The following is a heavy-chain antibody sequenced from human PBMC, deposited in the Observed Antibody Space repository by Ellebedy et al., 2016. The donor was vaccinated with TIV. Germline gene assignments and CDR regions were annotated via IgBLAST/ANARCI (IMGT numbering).Heavy chain of an antibody. Sequence: GESLKISXAASGFTFSSYTMRWVRQAPGKGLEWVANIKQDGSDKYYVDSVKGRFTISRDNAKNSLYLQMNSLRAEDTAVYYCARALGGGDCYWGQGTLVTVSS. J-gene: IGHJ4*02. CDR2: IKQDGSDK. D-gene: IGHD2-21*02. V-gene: IGHV3-7*01. CDR3: ARALGGGDCY. CDR1: GFTFSSYT.